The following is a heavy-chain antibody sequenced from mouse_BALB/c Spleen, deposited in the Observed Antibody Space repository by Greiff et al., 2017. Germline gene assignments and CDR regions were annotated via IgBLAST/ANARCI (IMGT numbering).Heavy chain of an antibody. CDR3: ARTPHYYGVDY. D-gene: IGHD1-2*01. V-gene: IGHV1-9*01. Sequence: QVQLQQSGAELMKPGASVKISCKATGYTFSSYWIEWVKQRPGHGLEWIGEILPGSGSTNYNEKFKGKATFTADTSSNTAYMQLSSLTSEDSAVYYCARTPHYYGVDYWGQGTTLTVS. CDR1: GYTFSSYW. J-gene: IGHJ2*01. CDR2: ILPGSGST.